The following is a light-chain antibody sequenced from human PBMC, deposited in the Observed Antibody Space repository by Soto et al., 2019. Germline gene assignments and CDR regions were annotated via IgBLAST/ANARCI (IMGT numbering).Light chain of an antibody. CDR3: CSYAGTYVV. CDR2: AVS. Sequence: QSALTQPPSASGSPGQSVTISCTGTSSDVGAYNFVSWYQQHPGKAPKLMIYAVSKRPSGVPDRFSGSKSGNTASLTISGLQAEDEADYYCCSYAGTYVVFGGGTKLTVL. J-gene: IGLJ2*01. V-gene: IGLV2-11*01. CDR1: SSDVGAYNF.